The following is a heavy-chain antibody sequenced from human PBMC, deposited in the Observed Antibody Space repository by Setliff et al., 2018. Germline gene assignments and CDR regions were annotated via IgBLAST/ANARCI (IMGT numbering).Heavy chain of an antibody. J-gene: IGHJ4*02. Sequence: GGSLRLSCATSGFTFSSYSMNWVRQAPGKGLEWVSYISGSSSTIYYADSVKGRFTISRDDANNSLYLQMNGLRAEDTAACYCARGGYNFWSGYLNYWGQGTLVTVSS. CDR1: GFTFSSYS. D-gene: IGHD3-3*01. CDR2: ISGSSSTI. V-gene: IGHV3-48*01. CDR3: ARGGYNFWSGYLNY.